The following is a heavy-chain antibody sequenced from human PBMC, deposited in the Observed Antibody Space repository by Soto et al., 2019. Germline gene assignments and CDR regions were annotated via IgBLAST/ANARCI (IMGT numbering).Heavy chain of an antibody. CDR2: ISAYNGNT. V-gene: IGHV1-18*01. D-gene: IGHD1-7*01. J-gene: IGHJ5*02. CDR3: ARVNLPLANWNYVVWFDP. Sequence: ASVKVSCKASGYTFTSYGISWVRQAPGQGLEWMGWISAYNGNTNYAQKLQGRVTMTTDSSTSTAYMELRSLRSDDTAVYYCARVNLPLANWNYVVWFDPWGQGTPVTVSS. CDR1: GYTFTSYG.